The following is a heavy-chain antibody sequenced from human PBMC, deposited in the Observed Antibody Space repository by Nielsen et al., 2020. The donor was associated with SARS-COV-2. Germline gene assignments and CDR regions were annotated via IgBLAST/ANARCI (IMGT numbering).Heavy chain of an antibody. CDR3: ARGILGPRAGFDS. D-gene: IGHD2/OR15-2a*01. CDR2: INPNSGGT. CDR1: GYTFTGYY. V-gene: IGHV1-2*06. J-gene: IGHJ5*01. Sequence: ASVKVSCKASGYTFTGYYMHWVRQAPGQGLEWMGRINPNSGGTNYAQKFQGRVTMTRDTSISTAYMELSRLRSDDTAVYYCARGILGPRAGFDSWGQGTLVTVSS.